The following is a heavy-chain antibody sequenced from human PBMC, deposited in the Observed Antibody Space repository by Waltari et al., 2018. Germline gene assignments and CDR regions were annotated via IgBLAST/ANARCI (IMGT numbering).Heavy chain of an antibody. J-gene: IGHJ4*02. CDR3: ASGLMVYAPLYYFDY. V-gene: IGHV4-4*07. D-gene: IGHD2-8*01. Sequence: QVQLQESGPGLVKPSETLSLTCTVSGGSISSYYWSWIRQPAGKGLEWIGRIYTSGSTNYNPPLKSRVTMSVDTSKNQFSLKLSSVTAADTAVYYWASGLMVYAPLYYFDYWGQGTLVTVSS. CDR1: GGSISSYY. CDR2: IYTSGST.